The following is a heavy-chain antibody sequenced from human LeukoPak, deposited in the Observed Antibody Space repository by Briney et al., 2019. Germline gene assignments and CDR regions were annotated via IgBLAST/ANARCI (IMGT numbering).Heavy chain of an antibody. D-gene: IGHD3-9*01. CDR3: ARSAAYYNEADI. J-gene: IGHJ3*02. V-gene: IGHV1-46*01. Sequence: ASVKVSCKTSGYTFTSYYIHWVRQVPGQGLEWMGIINPSGGSTTYAQKFQGRLTMTSATSTSTVYMELSSLRSEDTAVYYCARSAAYYNEADIWGQGTMVTVSS. CDR1: GYTFTSYY. CDR2: INPSGGST.